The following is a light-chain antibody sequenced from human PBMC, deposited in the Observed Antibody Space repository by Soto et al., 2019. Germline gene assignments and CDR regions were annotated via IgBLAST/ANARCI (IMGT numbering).Light chain of an antibody. CDR1: QSLMYRDGNTY. J-gene: IGKJ2*01. Sequence: AVMTQSPLSLPVTLGQSASIACESSQSLMYRDGNTYLNWFHPQPGQSPRRLIYKVYNRDSGVPHRFSGSGSGTDFTLEISGVEAEDVGVYYCMQARHWPYTFGQGTKLEIK. CDR2: KVY. V-gene: IGKV2-30*01. CDR3: MQARHWPYT.